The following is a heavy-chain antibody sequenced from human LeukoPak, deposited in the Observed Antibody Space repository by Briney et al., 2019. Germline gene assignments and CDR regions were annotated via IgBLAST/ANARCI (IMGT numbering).Heavy chain of an antibody. CDR1: GFTFSSYW. V-gene: IGHV3-7*01. CDR2: IKQDGSEK. CDR3: ARHQQGLSAHWFAP. J-gene: IGHJ5*02. D-gene: IGHD2-2*01. Sequence: GGSLRLSCAASGFTFSSYWMSWVRQAPGKGLEWVANIKQDGSEKYYVDSVKGRLTISRDNAKNSLYLQMNSLRAEDTAVYYCARHQQGLSAHWFAPWGQGTLVTVSS.